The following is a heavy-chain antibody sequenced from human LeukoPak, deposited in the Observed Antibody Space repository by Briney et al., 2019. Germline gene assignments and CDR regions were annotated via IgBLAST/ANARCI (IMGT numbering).Heavy chain of an antibody. Sequence: PSETLSLTCAVYGGSFSGYYWSWLRQPPGKGLEWIGEINHSGSTKYNPSLKSRVTLSGDTSKNQFSLKLRSVTAADTAVYYCARVGNRRVYDYVWGSYPYFDYWGQGTLVTVSS. J-gene: IGHJ4*02. CDR1: GGSFSGYY. V-gene: IGHV4-34*01. CDR3: ARVGNRRVYDYVWGSYPYFDY. CDR2: INHSGST. D-gene: IGHD3-16*01.